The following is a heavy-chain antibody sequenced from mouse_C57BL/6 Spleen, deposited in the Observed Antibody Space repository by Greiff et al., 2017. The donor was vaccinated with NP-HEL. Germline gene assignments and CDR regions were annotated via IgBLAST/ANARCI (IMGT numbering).Heavy chain of an antibody. CDR1: GFSLTSYG. V-gene: IGHV2-2*01. CDR3: ARETGWLLGIAY. Sequence: QVQLQQSGPGLVQPSQSLSITCTVSGFSLTSYGVHWVRQSPGKGLEWLGVIWSGGSTDYNAAFISRLSISKDNSKSQVFFKMNSLQADDTAIYYCARETGWLLGIAYWGQGTLVTVSA. CDR2: IWSGGST. D-gene: IGHD2-3*01. J-gene: IGHJ3*01.